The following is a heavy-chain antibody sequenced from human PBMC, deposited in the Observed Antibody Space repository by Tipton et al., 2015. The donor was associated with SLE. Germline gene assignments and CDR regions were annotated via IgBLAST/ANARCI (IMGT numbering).Heavy chain of an antibody. CDR2: ISRAGPYM. CDR1: GFTFSDYS. CDR3: ARDASGGSEDY. V-gene: IGHV3-21*03. Sequence: SLRLSCEASGFTFSDYSMNWVRQAPGKGLEWVSSISRAGPYMYYADSVKGRFTISRDNTKNSLYLQMNSLRAEDTAVYYCARDASGGSEDYGGLGTLVTVSS. D-gene: IGHD6-19*01. J-gene: IGHJ4*02.